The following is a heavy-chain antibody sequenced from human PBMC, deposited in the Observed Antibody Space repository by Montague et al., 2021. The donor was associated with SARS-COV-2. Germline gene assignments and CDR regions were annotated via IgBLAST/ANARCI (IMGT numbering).Heavy chain of an antibody. Sequence: SETLSLTCTVSGGSISSSYWTWIRQPPGKGLEWIGYIYYSGSTSYNPSLKSRVTMSVDTSKNQFSLKLSSATAADTAVYYCARSSGSYSTFDFWGQGTLVTVSS. J-gene: IGHJ4*02. V-gene: IGHV4-59*08. CDR2: IYYSGST. CDR1: GGSISSSY. CDR3: ARSSGSYSTFDF. D-gene: IGHD3-10*01.